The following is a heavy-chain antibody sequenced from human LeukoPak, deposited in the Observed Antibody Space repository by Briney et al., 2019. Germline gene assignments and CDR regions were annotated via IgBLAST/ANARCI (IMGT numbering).Heavy chain of an antibody. CDR2: INWNAGST. CDR3: GRGGSGSYGDYFAS. J-gene: IGHJ4*02. D-gene: IGHD3-10*01. CDR1: GFNFDDYG. Sequence: GGSLRLSCAASGFNFDDYGMSWVRQAPGKGLEWVSGINWNAGSTGYAASVKGRFTISRDSTKNSLYLQMNSLRAEDTALYYCGRGGSGSYGDYFASWGQGTLVTVSS. V-gene: IGHV3-20*04.